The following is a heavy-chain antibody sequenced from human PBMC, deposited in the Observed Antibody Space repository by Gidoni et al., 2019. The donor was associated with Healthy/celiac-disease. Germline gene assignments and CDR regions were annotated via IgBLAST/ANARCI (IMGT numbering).Heavy chain of an antibody. V-gene: IGHV3-23*01. Sequence: EVQLLESGGGLVQPGGSLRLSCAASGSTFSSYAMSWVRQAPGKGLEWVSAISGSGGSTYYADSVKGRFTISRDNSKNTLYLQMNSLRAEDTAVYYCAKDQKQWLVLYYFDYWGQGTLVTVSS. J-gene: IGHJ4*02. CDR2: ISGSGGST. D-gene: IGHD6-19*01. CDR3: AKDQKQWLVLYYFDY. CDR1: GSTFSSYA.